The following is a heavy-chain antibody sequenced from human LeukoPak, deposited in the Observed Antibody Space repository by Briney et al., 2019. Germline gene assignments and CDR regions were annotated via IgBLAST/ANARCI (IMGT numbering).Heavy chain of an antibody. J-gene: IGHJ4*02. CDR3: ARTSGYSSSWSNFDY. CDR1: GDSISSSSYY. CDR2: IYYSGST. D-gene: IGHD6-13*01. Sequence: SETLSLPCTVSGDSISSSSYYWGWIRQPPGKGLEWIGSIYYSGSTYYNPSLKSRVTISVDTSKNQFSLKLSSVTAADTAVYYCARTSGYSSSWSNFDYWGQRTLVTVSS. V-gene: IGHV4-39*01.